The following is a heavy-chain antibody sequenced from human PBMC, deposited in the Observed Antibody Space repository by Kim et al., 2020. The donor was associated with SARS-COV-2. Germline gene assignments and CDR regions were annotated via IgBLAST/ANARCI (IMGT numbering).Heavy chain of an antibody. CDR1: GFTFSSYA. V-gene: IGHV3-23*01. J-gene: IGHJ4*02. D-gene: IGHD3-10*01. CDR2: ISGSGGST. Sequence: GGSLRLSCAASGFTFSSYAMSWVRQAPGKGLEWVSAISGSGGSTYYADSVKGRFTISRDNSKNTLYLQMNSLRAEDTAVYYCAKDILVPTYYYGSGNLFWGQGTLVTVSS. CDR3: AKDILVPTYYYGSGNLF.